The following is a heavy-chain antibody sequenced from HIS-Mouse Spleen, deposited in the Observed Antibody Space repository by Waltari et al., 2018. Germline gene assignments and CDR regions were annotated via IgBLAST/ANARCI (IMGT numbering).Heavy chain of an antibody. D-gene: IGHD3-22*01. CDR3: ARGQYYYDSSGYYYFDY. CDR2: IYYSGRT. V-gene: IGHV4-59*01. J-gene: IGHJ4*02. Sequence: QVQLQESGPGLVKPSETLSLTCTVSGGSISSYYWSWIRQPPGKGLEWIGYIYYSGRTNYTPSLKSRVTISVDTSKNQFSLKLSSVTAADTAVYYCARGQYYYDSSGYYYFDYWGQGTLVTVSS. CDR1: GGSISSYY.